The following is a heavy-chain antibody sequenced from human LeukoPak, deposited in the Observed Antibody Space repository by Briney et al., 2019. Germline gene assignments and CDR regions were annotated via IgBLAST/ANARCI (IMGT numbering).Heavy chain of an antibody. Sequence: GGSLRLSCAASGFTLSGYWMSWVRQAPGKGLEWVARLHADGIERYYVDPVKCRFTISRDNAKNSLHLQMYSLRLDDTAVYYCARGGYSFDYLGQGTLVTVSS. CDR3: ARGGYSFDY. V-gene: IGHV3-7*01. J-gene: IGHJ4*02. CDR2: LHADGIER. CDR1: GFTLSGYW. D-gene: IGHD5-12*01.